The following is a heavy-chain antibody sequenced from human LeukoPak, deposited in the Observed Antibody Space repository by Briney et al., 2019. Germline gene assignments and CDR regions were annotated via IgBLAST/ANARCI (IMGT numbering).Heavy chain of an antibody. CDR3: ARVFSYPLRAPFDP. D-gene: IGHD3-3*01. J-gene: IGHJ5*02. CDR1: GGSISSSSYY. V-gene: IGHV4-39*07. Sequence: PSETLSLTCTVSGGSISSSSYYWGWIRQPPGKGLEWIGSIHYSGSTNYNPSLKSRVTISVDTSKNQFSLKMSSVTAADTAVYYCARVFSYPLRAPFDPWGQGTLVTVSS. CDR2: IHYSGST.